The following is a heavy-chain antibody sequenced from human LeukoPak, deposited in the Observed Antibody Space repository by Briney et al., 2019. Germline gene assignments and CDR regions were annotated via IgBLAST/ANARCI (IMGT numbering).Heavy chain of an antibody. V-gene: IGHV1-69*13. CDR3: ARGDSSGYYYLDY. J-gene: IGHJ4*02. CDR1: GGTFSSYA. CDR2: IIPIFGTA. Sequence: ASVKVSCKASGGTFSSYAISWVRQAPGQGLDWMGGIIPIFGTANYAQKFQGRVTITADESTSTAYMELSSLRSEDTAVYYCARGDSSGYYYLDYWGQGTLVTVSS. D-gene: IGHD3-22*01.